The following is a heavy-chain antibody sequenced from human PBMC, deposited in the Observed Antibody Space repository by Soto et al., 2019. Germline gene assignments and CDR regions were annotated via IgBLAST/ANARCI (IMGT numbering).Heavy chain of an antibody. J-gene: IGHJ3*02. CDR2: IGTAGDT. Sequence: GGSLRLSCAASGFTFSSYDMHWVRQATGKGLEWVSAIGTAGDTYYPGSVKGRFTISRENAKNSLYLQMNSLRAGDTAVYYCARSGGYGEGFDIWGQGTMVTVSS. CDR3: ARSGGYGEGFDI. CDR1: GFTFSSYD. V-gene: IGHV3-13*01. D-gene: IGHD4-17*01.